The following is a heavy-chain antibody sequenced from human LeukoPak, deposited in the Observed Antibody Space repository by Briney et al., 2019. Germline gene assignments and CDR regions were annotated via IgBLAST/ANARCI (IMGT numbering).Heavy chain of an antibody. CDR1: GDSISSYY. CDR2: IYYSGNT. V-gene: IGHV4-59*01. J-gene: IGHJ4*02. CDR3: ARGPMQPSGSYYVDYLDY. Sequence: SETLSLTCTVSGDSISSYYWSWIRQPPGQGLEWIGYIYYSGNTNYNPSLKSRVTISVDTSKNQFSLKLGSVTAADAAVYYCARGPMQPSGSYYVDYLDYWGQGTLVTVSS. D-gene: IGHD1-26*01.